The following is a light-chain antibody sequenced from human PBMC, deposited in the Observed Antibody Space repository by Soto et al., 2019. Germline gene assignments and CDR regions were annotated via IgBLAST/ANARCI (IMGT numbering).Light chain of an antibody. V-gene: IGLV1-44*01. Sequence: QSVLTQPPSASGTPGQRVTISCSGSSSNFGQSAVHWYQQVPGTAPKLLIYTTTQRPSGVPYRFSGSRSGTSASLAISGLPSEEEADLYCAALEGRLRAVLFGGGNKLTVL. CDR2: TTT. CDR1: SSNFGQSA. J-gene: IGLJ2*01. CDR3: AALEGRLRAVL.